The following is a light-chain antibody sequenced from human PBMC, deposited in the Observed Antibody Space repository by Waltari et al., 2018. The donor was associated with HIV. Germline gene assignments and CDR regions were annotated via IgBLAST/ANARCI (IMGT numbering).Light chain of an antibody. CDR3: AAWDDSLSGQVL. J-gene: IGLJ2*01. V-gene: IGLV1-47*01. Sequence: QSVLTQPPSASGTPGQRVTISCSGSSSNIGSTSVYWYQQLPGMAPKLLKSMNSWRPPGVPDRFYGSKSGTSASLAISERRPGDEADYYCAAWDDSLSGQVLFGGGTKLTVL. CDR1: SSNIGSTS. CDR2: MNS.